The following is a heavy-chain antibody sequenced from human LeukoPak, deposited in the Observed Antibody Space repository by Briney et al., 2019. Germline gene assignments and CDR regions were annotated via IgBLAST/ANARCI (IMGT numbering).Heavy chain of an antibody. V-gene: IGHV4-39*01. CDR2: IDYRERT. CDR3: ANYVSRTMRDY. CDR1: GGSITTSGHY. D-gene: IGHD3-16*01. Sequence: TLSLTCTVSGGSITTSGHYWGWIRQPPGKGLEWIGSIDYRERTTYNPSLKSRVTISADTSRNQFSLKLSSVTATDTAVYYCANYVSRTMRDYWGQGTLVTVSS. J-gene: IGHJ4*02.